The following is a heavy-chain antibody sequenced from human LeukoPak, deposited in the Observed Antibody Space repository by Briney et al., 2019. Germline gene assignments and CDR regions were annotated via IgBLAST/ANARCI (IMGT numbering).Heavy chain of an antibody. CDR2: IYYSGST. Sequence: KPSETLSLTCTVSGGSISSSSYYWGWIRQPPGKGLEWIGSIYYSGSTYYNPSLKSRVTISVDTSKNQFSLKLSSVTAADTAVYYCNYGDSALWFDPWGQGTLVTVSS. V-gene: IGHV4-39*01. J-gene: IGHJ5*02. CDR3: NYGDSALWFDP. CDR1: GGSISSSSYY. D-gene: IGHD4-17*01.